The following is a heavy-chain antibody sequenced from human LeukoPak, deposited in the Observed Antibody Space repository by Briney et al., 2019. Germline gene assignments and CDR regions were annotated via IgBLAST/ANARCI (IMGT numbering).Heavy chain of an antibody. J-gene: IGHJ3*02. CDR1: GGSISSSYYY. CDR2: IYYSGST. CDR3: ARLSRPLYYYGSGSYFHDAFDI. D-gene: IGHD3-10*01. V-gene: IGHV4-39*01. Sequence: PSETLSLTCTVSGGSISSSYYYWGWIRQSPGKGLEWIGSIYYSGSTYYNPSLKSRVIISVDTSKNQFSLKLSSVTAADTAVYYCARLSRPLYYYGSGSYFHDAFDIWGQGTMVTVSS.